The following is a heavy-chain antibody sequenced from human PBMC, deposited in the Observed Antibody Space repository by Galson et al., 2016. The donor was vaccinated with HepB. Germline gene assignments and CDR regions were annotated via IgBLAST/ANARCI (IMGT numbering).Heavy chain of an antibody. D-gene: IGHD1-26*01. J-gene: IGHJ5*02. CDR1: GGSISSGGYY. V-gene: IGHV4-31*03. Sequence: TLSLTCTVSGGSISSGGYYWSWIRQHPGKGLEWIGYIYYSGSTYYNPSLKSRVTISVDTSKNQFSLKLSSVTPADTAVYYCSRMSGVNLRFDPWGQGNLGTVSS. CDR3: SRMSGVNLRFDP. CDR2: IYYSGST.